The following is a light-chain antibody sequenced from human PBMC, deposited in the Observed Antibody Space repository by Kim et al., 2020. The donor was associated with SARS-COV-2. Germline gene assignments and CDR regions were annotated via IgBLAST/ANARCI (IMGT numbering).Light chain of an antibody. CDR1: RMRSSD. J-gene: IGLJ3*02. CDR2: GNN. V-gene: IGLV3-19*01. Sequence: SSELTQDPTIDGKSTRPNTSKCGEDRMRSSDGNKYQQKPGQAPVVVIYGNNNRPSGIPDRFSGSRSGNTASLTITGTQAEDEADYYCDSRDSSGNHWLFG. CDR3: DSRDSSGNHWL.